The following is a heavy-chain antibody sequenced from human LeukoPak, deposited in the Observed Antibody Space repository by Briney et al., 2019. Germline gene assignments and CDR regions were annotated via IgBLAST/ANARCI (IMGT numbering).Heavy chain of an antibody. CDR1: GGSISSSSYY. Sequence: SETLSLTCTVSGGSISSSSYYWSWIRQPPGKGLEWIGEINHSGSTNYNPSLKSRVTTSVDTSKNQFSLKLSSVTAADTAVYYCARRRAYYYDSSGPFDYWGQGTLVTVSS. J-gene: IGHJ4*02. CDR3: ARRRAYYYDSSGPFDY. D-gene: IGHD3-22*01. V-gene: IGHV4-39*07. CDR2: INHSGST.